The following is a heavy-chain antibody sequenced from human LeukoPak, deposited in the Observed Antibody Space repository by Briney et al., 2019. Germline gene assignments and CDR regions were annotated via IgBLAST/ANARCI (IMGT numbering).Heavy chain of an antibody. V-gene: IGHV4-61*02. CDR3: ARASGSSWPEYFQH. CDR2: IYTSGST. D-gene: IGHD6-13*01. Sequence: SETLSLTCTVSGGSISSGSYYWSWIRQPAGKELEWIGRIYTSGSTNYNPSLKSRVTISVDTSKNQFSLKLSSVTAADTAVYYCARASGSSWPEYFQHWGQGTLVTVSS. J-gene: IGHJ1*01. CDR1: GGSISSGSYY.